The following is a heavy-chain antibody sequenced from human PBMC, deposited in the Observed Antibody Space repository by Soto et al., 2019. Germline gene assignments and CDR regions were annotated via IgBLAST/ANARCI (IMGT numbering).Heavy chain of an antibody. D-gene: IGHD3-9*01. J-gene: IGHJ6*03. Sequence: PGGSLRLSCAASGFTFSSYGMHWVRQAPGKGLEWVAVISYDGSNKYYADSVKGRFTISRDNSKNTLYLQMNSLRAEDTAVYYCAKDVLRYFDWLSPGDYYMDVWGKGTTVTVSS. CDR1: GFTFSSYG. CDR2: ISYDGSNK. CDR3: AKDVLRYFDWLSPGDYYMDV. V-gene: IGHV3-30*18.